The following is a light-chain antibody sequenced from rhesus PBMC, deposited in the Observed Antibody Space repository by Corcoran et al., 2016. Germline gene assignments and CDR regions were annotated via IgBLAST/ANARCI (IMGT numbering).Light chain of an antibody. CDR3: QRYSGLPFT. CDR1: LSVTSY. V-gene: IGKV3-53*01. J-gene: IGKJ3*01. CDR2: GAS. Sequence: GILTQSPATLSLSPGERATLSCRPSLSVTSYLAWYQQQPGPPPKLLIYGASRRAPGTPDWFSGSGSGTEFTLTISNLEPEDFAVCYCQRYSGLPFTFGPRTKLQIK.